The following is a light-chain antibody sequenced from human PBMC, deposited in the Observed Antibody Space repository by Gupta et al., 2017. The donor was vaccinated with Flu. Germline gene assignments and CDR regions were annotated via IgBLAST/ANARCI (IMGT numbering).Light chain of an antibody. CDR1: SSDVGGYHD. Sequence: SSDVGGYHDVSCYQQHAGIAPTLMIYDVNKPPSGVPVLFSGSKSGNTASLTVSGLHPDDEADYYCSSYACSNIRVFGTGTKFTVL. CDR3: SSYACSNIRV. CDR2: DVN. V-gene: IGLV2-8*01. J-gene: IGLJ1*01.